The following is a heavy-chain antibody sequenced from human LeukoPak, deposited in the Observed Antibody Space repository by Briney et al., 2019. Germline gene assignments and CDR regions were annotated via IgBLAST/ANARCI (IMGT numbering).Heavy chain of an antibody. Sequence: PSETLSLICTVSGGSISSSIYYWGWIRQPPGKGLEWIGSIYYSGSTYYNPSLKSRVTISVDTSKNQFSLKLSSVTAADTAVYYCARLSSSSWYGGVDYWGQGTLVTVSS. CDR3: ARLSSSSWYGGVDY. D-gene: IGHD6-13*01. V-gene: IGHV4-39*01. CDR2: IYYSGST. CDR1: GGSISSSIYY. J-gene: IGHJ4*02.